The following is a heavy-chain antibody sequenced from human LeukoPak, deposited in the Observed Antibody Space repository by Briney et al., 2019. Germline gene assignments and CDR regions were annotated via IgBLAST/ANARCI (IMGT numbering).Heavy chain of an antibody. V-gene: IGHV4-59*11. CDR1: TDSLSGHY. J-gene: IGHJ4*02. CDR3: ARGGDGYNYVDY. Sequence: PSKTLSLTCTVSTDSLSGHYWSWIRQPPGKGLEWIAYIYSSGTTNYNPSLNSRVTISLDASKNQFSLNLTSVTAADTAVYYCARGGDGYNYVDYWGQGTLVTVSS. CDR2: IYSSGTT. D-gene: IGHD5-24*01.